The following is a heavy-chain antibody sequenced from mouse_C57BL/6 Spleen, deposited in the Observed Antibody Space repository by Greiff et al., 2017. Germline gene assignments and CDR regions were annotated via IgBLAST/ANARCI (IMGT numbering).Heavy chain of an antibody. V-gene: IGHV5-4*03. Sequence: EVTLVESGGGLVKPGGSLKLSCAASGFTFSSYAMSWVRQTPETRLEWVATISDGGSYTYYPDNVKGRFTISRDNAKNNLYLQMSHLKSEDTAMYYCARTYYYGSSYYFDYWGQGTTLTVSS. CDR3: ARTYYYGSSYYFDY. CDR1: GFTFSSYA. CDR2: ISDGGSYT. J-gene: IGHJ2*01. D-gene: IGHD1-1*01.